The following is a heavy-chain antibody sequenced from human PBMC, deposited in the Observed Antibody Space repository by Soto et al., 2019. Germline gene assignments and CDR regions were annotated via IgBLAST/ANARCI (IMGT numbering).Heavy chain of an antibody. Sequence: AETLSLTCAVYGGSFSGYYWSWIRQPPGKGLEWIGEINHSGSTNYNPSLKSRVTISVDTSKNQFYLKLSSVNAAATAVYYCARGKRISSWFDHWGQGTLVTVSS. CDR1: GGSFSGYY. V-gene: IGHV4-34*01. CDR2: INHSGST. J-gene: IGHJ5*02. CDR3: ARGKRISSWFDH.